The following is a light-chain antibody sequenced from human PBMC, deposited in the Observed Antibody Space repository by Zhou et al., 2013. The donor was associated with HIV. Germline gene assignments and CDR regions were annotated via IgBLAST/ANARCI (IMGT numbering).Light chain of an antibody. V-gene: IGKV1D-16*01. CDR2: LAS. CDR1: QDISTW. CDR3: QQYNSYSSWT. Sequence: DIQMTQSPSFVSASVGDRVTISCRASQDISTWLAWYQQKPGKAPELLISLASSLQSGVPSRFSGSGSGTEFTLTISSLQPDDFATYYCQQYNSYSSWTFGQGTKVEIK. J-gene: IGKJ1*01.